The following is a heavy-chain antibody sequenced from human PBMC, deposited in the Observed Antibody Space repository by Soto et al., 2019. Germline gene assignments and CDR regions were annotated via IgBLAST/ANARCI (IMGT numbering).Heavy chain of an antibody. CDR1: GFTFSSYS. J-gene: IGHJ4*02. CDR2: ISSSSTI. D-gene: IGHD2-2*01. CDR3: ARSLFVVVPAAPDY. V-gene: IGHV3-48*02. Sequence: GGSLRLSCAASGFTFSSYSMNWVRQAPGKGLEWVSYISSSSTIYYADSVKGRFTISRDNAKNSLYLQMNSLRDEDTAVYYCARSLFVVVPAAPDYWGQGTLVTVPS.